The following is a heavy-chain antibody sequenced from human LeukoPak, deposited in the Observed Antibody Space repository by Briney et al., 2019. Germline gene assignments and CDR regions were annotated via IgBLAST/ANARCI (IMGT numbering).Heavy chain of an antibody. D-gene: IGHD6-13*01. Sequence: SETLSLTCAVYGGSFSGYYWSWIRQPPGKGLEWIGEINHSGSTNYNPSLKSRATISVDTSKNQFSLKLSSVTAADTAVYYCARKAKAAAGKGRFDPWGQGTLVTVSS. CDR2: INHSGST. J-gene: IGHJ5*02. CDR3: ARKAKAAAGKGRFDP. V-gene: IGHV4-34*01. CDR1: GGSFSGYY.